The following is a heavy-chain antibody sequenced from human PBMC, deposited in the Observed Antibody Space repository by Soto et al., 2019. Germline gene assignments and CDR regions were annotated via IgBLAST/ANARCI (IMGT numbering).Heavy chain of an antibody. CDR3: AREAGYCSGGSCYRYFDY. J-gene: IGHJ4*02. V-gene: IGHV1-18*01. Sequence: QVQLVQSGAEVKKPGASVKVSCKASGYTFTSYGISWVRQAPGQGLEWMGWISAYNGNTNNAQKLQGRVTMTTDTTTSTAYMELRSLRSDDTAVYYCAREAGYCSGGSCYRYFDYWGQGTLVTVSS. D-gene: IGHD2-15*01. CDR2: ISAYNGNT. CDR1: GYTFTSYG.